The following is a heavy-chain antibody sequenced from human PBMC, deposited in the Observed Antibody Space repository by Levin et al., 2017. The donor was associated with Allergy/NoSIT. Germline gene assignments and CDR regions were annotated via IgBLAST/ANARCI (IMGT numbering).Heavy chain of an antibody. J-gene: IGHJ4*02. V-gene: IGHV3-53*01. D-gene: IGHD6-19*01. CDR3: ALKSSRSGWLAFDY. Sequence: GESLKISCAASGFTVSSNYMSWVRQAPGKGLEWVSLIYSGISTYYPDSVKGRFTISRDNSKNTLYLQMNSLRAEDTAVYYCALKSSRSGWLAFDYWGQGILVTVSS. CDR2: IYSGIST. CDR1: GFTVSSNY.